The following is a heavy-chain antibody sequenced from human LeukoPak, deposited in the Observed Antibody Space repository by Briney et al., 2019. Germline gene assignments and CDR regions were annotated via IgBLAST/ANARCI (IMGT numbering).Heavy chain of an antibody. Sequence: TSVKVSCKASGFIFTSSAMQWVRQARGQRLEWIGWIVVGSGNTNYAQKFQGRVTMTRDTSISTAYMELSRLRSDDTAVYYCARDLYPGVILSSSPGDWGQGTLVTVSS. V-gene: IGHV1-58*02. CDR2: IVVGSGNT. CDR1: GFIFTSSA. J-gene: IGHJ4*02. D-gene: IGHD2/OR15-2a*01. CDR3: ARDLYPGVILSSSPGD.